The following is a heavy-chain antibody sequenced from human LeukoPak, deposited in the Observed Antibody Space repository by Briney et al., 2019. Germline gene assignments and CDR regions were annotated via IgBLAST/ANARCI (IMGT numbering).Heavy chain of an antibody. Sequence: SETLSLTFTVSGGSISSSSYYWGWIRQPPGKGLEWIGSIYYSGSTYYNPSLKSRVTISVDTSKNQFSLKLSSVTAADTAVYYCARQTRYPLYYMDVWGKGTTVTISS. D-gene: IGHD1-14*01. CDR3: ARQTRYPLYYMDV. V-gene: IGHV4-39*01. CDR2: IYYSGST. J-gene: IGHJ6*03. CDR1: GGSISSSSYY.